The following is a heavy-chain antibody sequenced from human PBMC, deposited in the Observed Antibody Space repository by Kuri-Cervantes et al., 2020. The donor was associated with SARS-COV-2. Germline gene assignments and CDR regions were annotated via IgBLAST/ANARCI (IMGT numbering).Heavy chain of an antibody. CDR3: ARGRQFWDIVVVVAARWFDP. D-gene: IGHD2-15*01. V-gene: IGHV4-34*01. Sequence: GSLRLSCAASGFTFSDYYMSWIRQAPGKGLEWIGEINHSGSTNYNPSLKSRVTISVDTSKNQFSLKLSSVTAADTAVYYCARGRQFWDIVVVVAARWFDPWGQGTLVTVSS. CDR1: GFTFSDYY. J-gene: IGHJ5*02. CDR2: INHSGST.